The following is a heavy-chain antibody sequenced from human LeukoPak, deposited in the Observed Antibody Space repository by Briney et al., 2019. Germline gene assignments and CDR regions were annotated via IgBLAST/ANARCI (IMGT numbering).Heavy chain of an antibody. CDR1: GFTFSTYG. CDR3: AGGYSSSFDY. J-gene: IGHJ4*02. Sequence: GGSLRLSCAASGFTFSTYGMHWVRQAPGKGLEWVSVIYSGGSTYYADSVKGRFTISRDNSKNTLYLQMNSLRAEDTAVYYCAGGYSSSFDYWGQGTLVTVSS. V-gene: IGHV3-53*01. CDR2: IYSGGST. D-gene: IGHD6-13*01.